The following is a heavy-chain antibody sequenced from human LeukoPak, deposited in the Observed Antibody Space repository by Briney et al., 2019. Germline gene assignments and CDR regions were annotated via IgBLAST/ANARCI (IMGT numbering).Heavy chain of an antibody. CDR3: AREGSRSNSAAFDI. V-gene: IGHV3-53*01. CDR1: GFTVSSNY. CDR2: IYSGGST. D-gene: IGHD4-11*01. J-gene: IGHJ3*02. Sequence: PGGSLRLSCAASGFTVSSNYMSWARQAPGKGLEWVSVIYSGGSTYYADSVKGRFTISRDNSKNTLYLQMNSLRAEDTAVYYCAREGSRSNSAAFDIWGQGTMVTVSS.